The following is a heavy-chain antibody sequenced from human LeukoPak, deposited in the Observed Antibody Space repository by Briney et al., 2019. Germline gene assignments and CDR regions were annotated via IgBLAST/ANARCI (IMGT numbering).Heavy chain of an antibody. CDR3: TKDQIGYSKPIDC. V-gene: IGHV3-23*01. Sequence: PGASLRLSCAASGFTFSHYAMSWVRQAPGKGLEWVSTASGSGANTYYADSVKGRFTISGDNSKNTLYLQMNSLTAEDTALYYCTKDQIGYSKPIDCWGQGTLVTVSS. CDR2: ASGSGANT. CDR1: GFTFSHYA. D-gene: IGHD4-11*01. J-gene: IGHJ4*02.